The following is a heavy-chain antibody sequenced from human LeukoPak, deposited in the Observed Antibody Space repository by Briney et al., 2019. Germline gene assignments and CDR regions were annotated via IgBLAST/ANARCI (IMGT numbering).Heavy chain of an antibody. D-gene: IGHD1-26*01. CDR2: ISGSGGST. Sequence: GGSLGLSCAASGFTFSSYAMGWVRQAPGKGLEWVSAISGSGGSTYYADSVKGRFTISRDNSKNTLYLQMNSLRAEDTAVYYCAKDPAGSSYFDYWGQGTLVTVSS. CDR1: GFTFSSYA. CDR3: AKDPAGSSYFDY. J-gene: IGHJ4*02. V-gene: IGHV3-23*01.